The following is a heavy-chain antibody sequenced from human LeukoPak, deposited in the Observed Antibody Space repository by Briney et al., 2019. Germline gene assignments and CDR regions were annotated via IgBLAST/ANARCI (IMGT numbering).Heavy chain of an antibody. D-gene: IGHD6-6*01. CDR2: IWYDGSNK. V-gene: IGHV3-33*01. CDR1: GFTFSSYG. J-gene: IGHJ4*02. CDR3: ARDPIAARPIYYFDY. Sequence: GGSLRLSCAASGFTFSSYGMHWVRQAPGKGLEWVAVIWYDGSNKYYADSVKGRFTISRDNSKNTLYLQMNSLRAEDTAVYYCARDPIAARPIYYFDYWGQGTLVTVSS.